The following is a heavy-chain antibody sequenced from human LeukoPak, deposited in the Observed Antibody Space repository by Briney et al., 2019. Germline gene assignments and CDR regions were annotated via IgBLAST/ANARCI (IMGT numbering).Heavy chain of an antibody. CDR3: AKDMLWFGELLYGNHFDY. CDR1: GFTFDDYA. J-gene: IGHJ4*02. CDR2: ISWNSGSI. V-gene: IGHV3-9*01. D-gene: IGHD3-10*01. Sequence: PGGSLRLSCAASGFTFDDYAMHWVRQAPGKGLEWVSGISWNSGSIGYADSVKGRFTISRDNAKNSLYLQMNSLRAEDTALYYCAKDMLWFGELLYGNHFDYWGQGTLVTVSS.